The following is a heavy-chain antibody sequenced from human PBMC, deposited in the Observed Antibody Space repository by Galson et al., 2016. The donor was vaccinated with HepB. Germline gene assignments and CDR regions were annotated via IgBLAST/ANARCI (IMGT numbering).Heavy chain of an antibody. D-gene: IGHD3-3*01. J-gene: IGHJ6*02. CDR2: TYYRLKWNN. Sequence: CAISGDSVSSSRAAWNWIRQSPSRGLEWLGRTYYRLKWNNDYAVSVKSRIIINPDTSKNQFSLQLKSVTPEDTAGYYCARAVEYYTFWSRLYGMDVWGQGTTVILSS. CDR3: ARAVEYYTFWSRLYGMDV. V-gene: IGHV6-1*01. CDR1: GDSVSSSRAA.